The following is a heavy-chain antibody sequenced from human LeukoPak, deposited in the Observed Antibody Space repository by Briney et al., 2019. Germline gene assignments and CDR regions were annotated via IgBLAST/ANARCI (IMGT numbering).Heavy chain of an antibody. CDR3: ARDITDDSSAYPDY. CDR1: GFTFSNYA. V-gene: IGHV3-33*08. Sequence: GGSLRLSCAASGFTFSNYAMRWVRQAPGKGLEWVALIWYDGSDKYYEDSVKGRFTISRDNSKNTLYLQMNSLRTEDTAVYYCARDITDDSSAYPDYWGQGTLVTVSS. J-gene: IGHJ4*02. D-gene: IGHD3-22*01. CDR2: IWYDGSDK.